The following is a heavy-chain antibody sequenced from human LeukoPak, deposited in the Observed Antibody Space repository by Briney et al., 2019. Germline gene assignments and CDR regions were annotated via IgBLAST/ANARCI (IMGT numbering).Heavy chain of an antibody. D-gene: IGHD6-13*01. CDR2: INAGNGNT. CDR1: GYTFTSYA. V-gene: IGHV1-3*01. J-gene: IGHJ6*02. CDR3: ARVDSSSWSYYYYYGMDV. Sequence: ASVKVSCKASGYTFTSYAMHWVRQAPGQRLEWMGWINAGNGNTKYSQKFQGRVTITRDTSASTAYMELSSLRSEDTAVYYCARVDSSSWSYYYYYGMDVWGQGTTVTVSS.